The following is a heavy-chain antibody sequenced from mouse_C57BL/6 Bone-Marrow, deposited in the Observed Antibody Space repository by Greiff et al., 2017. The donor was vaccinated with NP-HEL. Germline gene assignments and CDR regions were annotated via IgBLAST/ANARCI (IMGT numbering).Heavy chain of an antibody. J-gene: IGHJ4*01. V-gene: IGHV5-6*02. CDR2: ISSGGSYT. D-gene: IGHD1-1*01. CDR3: ARRSTVVATRAMDY. Sequence: EVKLMESGGDLVKPGGSLKLSCAASGFTFSSYGMSWVRQTPDKRLEWVATISSGGSYTYYPDSVKGRFTISRDNAKNTLYLQMSSLKSEDTAMYYCARRSTVVATRAMDYWGQGTSVTVSS. CDR1: GFTFSSYG.